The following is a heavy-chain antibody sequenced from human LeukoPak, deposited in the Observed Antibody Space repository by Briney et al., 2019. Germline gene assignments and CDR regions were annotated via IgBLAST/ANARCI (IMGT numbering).Heavy chain of an antibody. J-gene: IGHJ6*02. V-gene: IGHV3-15*01. CDR1: GFTFSSYG. CDR3: TTGYGDNYYYYGMDV. D-gene: IGHD4-17*01. Sequence: RAGGSLRLSCAASGFTFSSYGMHWVRQAPGKGLEWVGRIKSKTDGGTTDYAAPVKGRFTISRDDSKNTLYLQMNSLKTEDTAVYYCTTGYGDNYYYYGMDVWGQGTTVTVSS. CDR2: IKSKTDGGTT.